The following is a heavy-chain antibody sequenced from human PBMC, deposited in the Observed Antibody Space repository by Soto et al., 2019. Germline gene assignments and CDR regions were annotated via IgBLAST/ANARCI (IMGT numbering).Heavy chain of an antibody. J-gene: IGHJ4*02. CDR3: ATSQKGYNWNYFDH. CDR1: GASISGSYYY. D-gene: IGHD1-20*01. CDR2: VFYTGFT. Sequence: SETLSLTCAVSGASISGSYYYWAWLRQSPGKGPEWIGSVFYTGFTSYNPSLEGRVSVSVDTSKSQFSLKLSAVTAADTAVYYCATSQKGYNWNYFDHWGQGALVTISS. V-gene: IGHV4-39*01.